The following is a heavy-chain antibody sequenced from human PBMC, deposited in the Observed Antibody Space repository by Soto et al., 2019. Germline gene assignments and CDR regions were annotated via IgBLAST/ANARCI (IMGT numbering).Heavy chain of an antibody. V-gene: IGHV3-23*01. CDR2: ITGSGSNT. J-gene: IGHJ6*04. D-gene: IGHD1-1*01. CDR3: AKPKTSSPWPQGGMDV. Sequence: EVQLLESGGGLVQPGGSLRLSCAASEFTSSSYAMSWVRQAPGKGLEWVSSITGSGSNTYYADSVKGRFTISRDNAKNTLSLQMNSLRAEDTAVYYCAKPKTSSPWPQGGMDVWGKGTTVTVSS. CDR1: EFTSSSYA.